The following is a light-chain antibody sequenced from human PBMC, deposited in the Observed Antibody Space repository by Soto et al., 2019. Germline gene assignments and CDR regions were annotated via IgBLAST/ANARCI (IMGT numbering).Light chain of an antibody. CDR2: DVS. Sequence: QSALTQPRSVSGSPGQSVTISCTGTSSDVGGYDFVSWYQQHPGKAPKLMISDVSKRPSGVPDRFSGSKSGNTASLTISGLQAEDEADYYCCSYAGDLALFCGGTKLTVL. CDR3: CSYAGDLAL. J-gene: IGLJ2*01. V-gene: IGLV2-11*01. CDR1: SSDVGGYDF.